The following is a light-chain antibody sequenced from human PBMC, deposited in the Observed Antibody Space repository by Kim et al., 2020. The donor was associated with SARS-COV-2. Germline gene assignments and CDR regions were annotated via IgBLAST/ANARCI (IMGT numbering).Light chain of an antibody. CDR3: QQYNSYST. CDR1: QSISSW. V-gene: IGKV1-5*01. J-gene: IGKJ1*01. CDR2: DAS. Sequence: IQMTQSPSTLSASVGDRITLTCRASQSISSWLAWYQQKPGKAPKLLIYDASSLESGVPSRFGGSGSGTEFTLTISSLQPDDSATYYCQQYNSYSTFGPGTKVDIK.